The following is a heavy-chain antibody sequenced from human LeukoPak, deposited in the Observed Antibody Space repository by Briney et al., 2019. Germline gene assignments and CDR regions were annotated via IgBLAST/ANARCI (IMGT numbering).Heavy chain of an antibody. CDR3: AKGGYCSGGSCYSYYYYYMDV. Sequence: GGSLRLSCAASGFTFSSYGMSWVRQAPGKGLEWVSAISGSGGSTYYADSVKGRFTISRDNSKNTLYLQMSSLRAEDTAVYYCAKGGYCSGGSCYSYYYYYMDVWGKGTTVTISS. D-gene: IGHD2-15*01. J-gene: IGHJ6*03. CDR1: GFTFSSYG. CDR2: ISGSGGST. V-gene: IGHV3-23*01.